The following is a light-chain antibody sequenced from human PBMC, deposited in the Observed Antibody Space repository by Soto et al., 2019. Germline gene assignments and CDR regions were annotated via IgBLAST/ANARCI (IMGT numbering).Light chain of an antibody. J-gene: IGKJ1*01. Sequence: DIQMTQSPSTLSASVGDRVTITCRASQSVGSWLAWFQQKAGNAPKVLIYKVSRLESGVPSRFSGSGSGTEFTLTISSLQPDDFATYYCQQYISDPWTFGQGTRVEIK. CDR3: QQYISDPWT. CDR2: KVS. CDR1: QSVGSW. V-gene: IGKV1-5*03.